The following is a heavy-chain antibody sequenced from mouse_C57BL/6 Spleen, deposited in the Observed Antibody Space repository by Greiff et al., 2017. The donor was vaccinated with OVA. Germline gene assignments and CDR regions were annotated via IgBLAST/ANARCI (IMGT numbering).Heavy chain of an antibody. V-gene: IGHV5-6*02. J-gene: IGHJ3*01. CDR3: ARKPPSGFAY. Sequence: DVMLVESGGDLVKPGGSLKLSCAASGFTFSSYGMSWVRQTPDKRLEWDATISSGGSYTYSPDSVKGRFTISRDNAKNTLYLQMSSLKSEDTAMYYCARKPPSGFAYWGQGTLVTVSA. CDR2: ISSGGSYT. CDR1: GFTFSSYG.